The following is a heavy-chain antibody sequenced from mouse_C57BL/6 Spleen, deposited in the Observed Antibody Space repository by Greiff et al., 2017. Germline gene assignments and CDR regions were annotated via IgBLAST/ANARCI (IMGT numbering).Heavy chain of an antibody. J-gene: IGHJ3*01. CDR2: IYPGDGDT. CDR1: GYAFSSYW. CDR3: ARGVYDGYLPFAY. D-gene: IGHD2-3*01. V-gene: IGHV1-80*01. Sequence: QVQLKESGAELVKPGASVKISCKASGYAFSSYWMNWVKQRPGKGLEWIGQIYPGDGDTNYNGKFKGKATLTADKSSSTAYMQLSSLTSEDSAVYFCARGVYDGYLPFAYWGQGTLVTVSA.